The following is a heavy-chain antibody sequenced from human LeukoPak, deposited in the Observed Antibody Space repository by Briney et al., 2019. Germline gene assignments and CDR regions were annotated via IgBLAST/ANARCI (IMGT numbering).Heavy chain of an antibody. J-gene: IGHJ3*02. CDR1: GFTFSSYR. V-gene: IGHV3-21*01. Sequence: HPGGSLRLSCAASGFTFSSYRMNWVRQAPGKGLEWVSSISSSSSYIYYADSVKGRFTISRDNAKNSLYLQMNSLRAEDTAVYYCARDYYDSSGFFALPSRTSYAFDIWGQGTMVTVSS. CDR2: ISSSSSYI. CDR3: ARDYYDSSGFFALPSRTSYAFDI. D-gene: IGHD3-22*01.